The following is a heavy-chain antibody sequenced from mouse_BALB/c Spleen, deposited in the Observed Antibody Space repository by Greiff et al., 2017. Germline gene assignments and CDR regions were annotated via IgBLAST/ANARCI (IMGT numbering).Heavy chain of an antibody. CDR3: ARGYSSYAMDY. Sequence: QVQLKQSGPELVKPGASVRISCKASGYTFTSYYIHWVKQRPGQGLEWIGWIYPGNVNTKYNEKFKGKATLTADKSSSTAYMQLSSLTSEDSAVYFCARGYSSYAMDYWGQGTSVTVSS. V-gene: IGHV1S56*01. CDR2: IYPGNVNT. J-gene: IGHJ4*01. CDR1: GYTFTSYY.